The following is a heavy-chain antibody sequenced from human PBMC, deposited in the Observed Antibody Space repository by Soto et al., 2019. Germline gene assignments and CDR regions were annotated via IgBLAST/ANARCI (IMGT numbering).Heavy chain of an antibody. J-gene: IGHJ4*02. CDR3: ARDAGELPVVTVGVFVF. CDR2: FSGSGDST. V-gene: IGHV3-23*01. D-gene: IGHD3-22*01. Sequence: GGSLRLSCAASGFTFSNYAMSWVRQAPGKGLEWVSAFSGSGDSTFYADSVKGRFTVSRDNSKKTLYLQLNSLRDEDTAVYYCARDAGELPVVTVGVFVFWGRGTLVTVSS. CDR1: GFTFSNYA.